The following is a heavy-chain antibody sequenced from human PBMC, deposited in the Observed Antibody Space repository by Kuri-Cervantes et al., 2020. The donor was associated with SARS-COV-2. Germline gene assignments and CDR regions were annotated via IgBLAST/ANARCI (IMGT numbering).Heavy chain of an antibody. CDR2: IYYSGST. CDR1: GGSISSSSYY. V-gene: IGHV4-39*01. J-gene: IGHJ4*02. D-gene: IGHD2-15*01. CDR3: ARVDCSAGTCYRRSFDY. Sequence: ESLKISCTVSGGSISSSSYYWGWIRQPPGKGLEWIGSIYYSGSTYYNPSLKSRVTISVDTSKSQFSLKLNSVTAADTAVYYCARVDCSAGTCYRRSFDYWGRGTLVTVSS.